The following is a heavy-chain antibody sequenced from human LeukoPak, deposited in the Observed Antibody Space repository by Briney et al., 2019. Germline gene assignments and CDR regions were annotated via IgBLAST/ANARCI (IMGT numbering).Heavy chain of an antibody. CDR2: IRYDGSNK. D-gene: IGHD3-16*01. CDR3: AKFRLPESLRPNWFDP. V-gene: IGHV3-30*02. Sequence: GGSLRLSCAASGFTFSSYGMHWVRQAPGKGLEWVAFIRYDGSNKYYADSVKGRFTISRDNSKNTLYLQMNSLRAEDTAVYYCAKFRLPESLRPNWFDPWGQGTLVTVSS. CDR1: GFTFSSYG. J-gene: IGHJ5*02.